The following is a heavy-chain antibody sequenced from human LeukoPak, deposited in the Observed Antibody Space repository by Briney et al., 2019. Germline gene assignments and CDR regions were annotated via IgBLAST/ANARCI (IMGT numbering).Heavy chain of an antibody. CDR2: IYYSGST. Sequence: SETLSLTCTVSGGSISSYYWSWIRQPPGEGLEWIGYIYYSGSTNYNPSLKSRVTISVDTSKNQFSLKLSSVTAADTAVYYCTRGRPQYSSSSTSLGRYFDYWGQGTLVTVSS. J-gene: IGHJ4*02. V-gene: IGHV4-59*01. CDR3: TRGRPQYSSSSTSLGRYFDY. CDR1: GGSISSYY. D-gene: IGHD6-13*01.